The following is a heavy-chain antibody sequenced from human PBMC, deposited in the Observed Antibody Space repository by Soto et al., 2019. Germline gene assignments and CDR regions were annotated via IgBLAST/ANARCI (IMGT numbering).Heavy chain of an antibody. CDR1: GYTFTSSG. CDR3: ARDDYGDYTFDS. Sequence: SSVKVSCKASGYTFTSSGISWVRQAPGQGLEWMGWISAYNGNTNYAQKLQGRVTMTTDTSTSTAYMELRSLRSDDTAVYYCARDDYGDYTFDSWGQGTLVTVSA. D-gene: IGHD4-17*01. CDR2: ISAYNGNT. J-gene: IGHJ5*01. V-gene: IGHV1-18*04.